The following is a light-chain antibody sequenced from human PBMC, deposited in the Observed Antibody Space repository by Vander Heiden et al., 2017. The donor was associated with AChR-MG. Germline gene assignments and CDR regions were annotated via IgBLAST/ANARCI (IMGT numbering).Light chain of an antibody. V-gene: IGKV1-39*01. Sequence: DIPMTQSPSSLSASVGDSVTISCRAGRTIYTDLNWYQQKPGEARKLLIHTTSNLQSGVPSRFSGSGTGTDFTLTISSLQPEDGATSYCQQSANTRRTFGQGTNAEI. CDR2: TTS. CDR1: RTIYTD. CDR3: QQSANTRRT. J-gene: IGKJ1*01.